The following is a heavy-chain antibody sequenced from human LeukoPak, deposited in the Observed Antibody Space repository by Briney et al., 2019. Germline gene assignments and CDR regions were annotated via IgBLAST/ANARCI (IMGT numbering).Heavy chain of an antibody. V-gene: IGHV4-4*07. CDR2: IYTSGST. D-gene: IGHD6-19*01. J-gene: IGHJ3*02. Sequence: SETLSLTCTVSGGSISSYYWSWIRQPPGKGLEWIGRIYTSGSTNYNPSLKSRVTMSVDTSKNQFSLKLSSVTAADTAVYYCAREAVAVTNDAFDIWGQGTMVTVSS. CDR3: AREAVAVTNDAFDI. CDR1: GGSISSYY.